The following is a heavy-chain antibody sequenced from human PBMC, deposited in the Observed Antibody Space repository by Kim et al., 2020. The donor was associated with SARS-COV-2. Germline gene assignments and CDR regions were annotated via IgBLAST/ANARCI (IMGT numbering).Heavy chain of an antibody. J-gene: IGHJ4*02. CDR1: GFSLSTSGVA. CDR3: AHRLSSRDAYNF. Sequence: SGPTLVKPTQTLTLTCSFSGFSLSTSGVAVGWFRQPPGKALEWLALIYWDDDERYGPSLSRKLTITKDTSKNQVVLTMINMDPVDTATYYCAHRLSSRDAYNFRGQGIQVTVSS. CDR2: IYWDDDE. V-gene: IGHV2-5*05. D-gene: IGHD1-1*01.